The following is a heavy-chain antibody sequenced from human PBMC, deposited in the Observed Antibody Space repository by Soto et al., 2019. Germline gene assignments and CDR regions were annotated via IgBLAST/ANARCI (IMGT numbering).Heavy chain of an antibody. CDR1: GFPFTAYA. CDR3: GRSPPHCTGGKCYLDECVS. J-gene: IGHJ5*02. Sequence: EVQLLESGGGFVHPGGSLRLSCAASGFPFTAYAMSWVRQAPGKGPEWVSTISGTGDSTHYADSVKGRFTISRDNSKKVLLLEISSLTVEDTAIYYCGRSPPHCTGGKCYLDECVSWCQGTGVT. D-gene: IGHD2-8*02. CDR2: ISGTGDST. V-gene: IGHV3-23*01.